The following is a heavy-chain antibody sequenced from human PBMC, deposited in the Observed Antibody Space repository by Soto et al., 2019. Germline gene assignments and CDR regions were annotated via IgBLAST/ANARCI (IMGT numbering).Heavy chain of an antibody. D-gene: IGHD2-15*01. J-gene: IGHJ5*01. V-gene: IGHV4-34*01. CDR2: INHSGGA. Sequence: TSETLSLTCAVYGGSFSGYYWSWIRQPPGKGLEWIGEINHSGGANYNPSLKSRVTISLDTSKNQFSLTVNSVTAADTAIYYCGRVVEGATRHTDLDSWGQGTLVTVSS. CDR3: GRVVEGATRHTDLDS. CDR1: GGSFSGYY.